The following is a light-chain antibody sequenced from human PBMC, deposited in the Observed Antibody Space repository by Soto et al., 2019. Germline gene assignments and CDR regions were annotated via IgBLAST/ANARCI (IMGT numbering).Light chain of an antibody. CDR3: EHYGSSPWT. Sequence: EIGLTQSPGTLSLSPGERATLSCRASQSVSSNYLAWYQQKPDQAPRLLIYGTSSRATGIPDRFSGSGSGTDFTLSITRLEPEDFAVYYCEHYGSSPWTFGQGPKVVIK. J-gene: IGKJ1*01. V-gene: IGKV3-20*01. CDR1: QSVSSNY. CDR2: GTS.